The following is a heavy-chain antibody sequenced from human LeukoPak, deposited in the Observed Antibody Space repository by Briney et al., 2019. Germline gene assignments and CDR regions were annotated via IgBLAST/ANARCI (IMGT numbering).Heavy chain of an antibody. Sequence: GRSLRLSCAASEFTFSSYAMHWVRQAPGKGLEWVAVISYDGSHKFYTDSVKGRFTISRDNSKNTLYLQMNSLRADDTAVYYCARHLSGVTGYTYGRGIDYWGQGTLVTVSS. V-gene: IGHV3-30*04. D-gene: IGHD5-18*01. CDR3: ARHLSGVTGYTYGRGIDY. CDR2: ISYDGSHK. J-gene: IGHJ4*02. CDR1: EFTFSSYA.